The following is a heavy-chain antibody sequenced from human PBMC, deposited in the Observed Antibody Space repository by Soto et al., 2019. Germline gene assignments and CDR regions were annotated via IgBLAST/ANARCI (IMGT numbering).Heavy chain of an antibody. CDR1: GGTFSSYA. CDR3: ARGNNYYDSSGGASGY. Sequence: SVKVSCKASGGTFSSYAISWVRQAPGQGLEWMGGIIPIFGTANYAQKFQGRVTITADESTSTAYMELSSLRSEDTAVYYCARGNNYYDSSGGASGYWGQGTLVTVSS. D-gene: IGHD3-22*01. V-gene: IGHV1-69*13. J-gene: IGHJ4*02. CDR2: IIPIFGTA.